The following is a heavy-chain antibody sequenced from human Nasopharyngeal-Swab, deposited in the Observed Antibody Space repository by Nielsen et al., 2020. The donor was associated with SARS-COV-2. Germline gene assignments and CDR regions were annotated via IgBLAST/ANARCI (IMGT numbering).Heavy chain of an antibody. D-gene: IGHD2-21*02. CDR3: AKVPTPYCGGDCYGDSFDY. J-gene: IGHJ4*02. Sequence: PGKGLEWVSVIYSGGSTYYADSVKGRFTISRDNSKNSLYLQMNSLRTEDTALYYCAKVPTPYCGGDCYGDSFDYWGQGTLVTVSS. CDR2: IYSGGST. V-gene: IGHV3-43*01.